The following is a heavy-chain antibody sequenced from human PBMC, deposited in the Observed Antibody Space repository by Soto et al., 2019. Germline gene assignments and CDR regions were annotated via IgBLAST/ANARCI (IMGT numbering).Heavy chain of an antibody. D-gene: IGHD3-3*01. Sequence: EVQLVESGGGLVQPGGSLRLSCAASGFSFNSYWMSWVRQAPGKGLEWVANIKYDGSEKYYVGSVKGRFSISRDNAKNSLYLQMNSLRADDTAVYYCARDTIAIFGVVSNWFDPWGQGTLVTVSS. CDR2: IKYDGSEK. J-gene: IGHJ5*02. V-gene: IGHV3-7*03. CDR3: ARDTIAIFGVVSNWFDP. CDR1: GFSFNSYW.